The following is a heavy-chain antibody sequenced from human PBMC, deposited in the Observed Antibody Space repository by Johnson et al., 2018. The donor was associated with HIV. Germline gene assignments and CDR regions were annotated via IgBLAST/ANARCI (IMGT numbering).Heavy chain of an antibody. D-gene: IGHD3-3*01. V-gene: IGHV3-NL1*01. J-gene: IGHJ3*02. CDR1: GFTFSSYA. CDR2: INWNGGST. CDR3: ARISYNFWSDPDAFDI. Sequence: QVQLVESGGGVVQPGRSLRLSCAASGFTFSSYAMHWVRQAPGKGLEWVSGINWNGGSTGYADSVKGRFTISRDNSKNTLYLQMKSLRAEDTAVYYCARISYNFWSDPDAFDIWGQGTMVTVSS.